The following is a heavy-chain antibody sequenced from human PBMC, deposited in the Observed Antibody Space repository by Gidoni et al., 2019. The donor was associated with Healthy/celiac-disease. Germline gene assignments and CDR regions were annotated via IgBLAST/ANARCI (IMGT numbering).Heavy chain of an antibody. Sequence: EVQPVESGGGLVTPGGSLRLSCAASGFTFSNAWMSWVRQAPGKGLEWVGRIKSKTDGGTTDYAAPVKGRFTISRDDSKNTLYLQMNSLKTEDTAVYYCTTRLITIRTQPGGYFDYWGQGTLVTVSS. CDR2: IKSKTDGGTT. CDR3: TTRLITIRTQPGGYFDY. CDR1: GFTFSNAW. J-gene: IGHJ4*02. D-gene: IGHD3-3*01. V-gene: IGHV3-15*01.